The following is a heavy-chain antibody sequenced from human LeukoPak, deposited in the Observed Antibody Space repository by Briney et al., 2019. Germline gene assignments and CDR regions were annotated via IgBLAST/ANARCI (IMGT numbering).Heavy chain of an antibody. CDR2: ISSSSSYI. V-gene: IGHV3-21*01. CDR1: GFTFSSYS. Sequence: GGSLRLSCAASGFTFSSYSMNWVRQAPGKGLEWVSSISSSSSYIYYADSVKGRFTISRDNAKNSLYLQMNSLRAEDTAVYYCARWSRLRSGELSFREKYYFDYWGQGTLVTVSS. CDR3: ARWSRLRSGELSFREKYYFDY. D-gene: IGHD3-16*02. J-gene: IGHJ4*02.